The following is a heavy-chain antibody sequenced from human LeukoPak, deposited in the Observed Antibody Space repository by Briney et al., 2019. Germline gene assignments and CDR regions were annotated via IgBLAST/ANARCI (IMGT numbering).Heavy chain of an antibody. CDR1: GFTFSSYG. CDR3: ARERSRGGYYYYYGMDV. J-gene: IGHJ6*02. CDR2: IWYDGSNK. Sequence: PGRSLGLSCAASGFTFSSYGMHWVRQAPGKGLEWVAVIWYDGSNKYYADSVKGRFTISRDNSKNTLYLQMNSLRAEDTAVYYCARERSRGGYYYYYGMDVWGQGTTVTVSS. D-gene: IGHD3-10*01. V-gene: IGHV3-33*08.